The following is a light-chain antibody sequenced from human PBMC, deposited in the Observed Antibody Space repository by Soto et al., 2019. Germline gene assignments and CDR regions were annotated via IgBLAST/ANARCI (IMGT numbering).Light chain of an antibody. V-gene: IGLV2-23*02. Sequence: QSVLTQPASVSGSPGQSITISCTGTSSDVGSYNLVSWYQQHPGKAPKLMIYEVRKRPSGVSNRFSGSKSANTASLTISGLQAEDEADYYCCSFAGSSTLVFGTGTKVTVL. CDR1: SSDVGSYNL. CDR2: EVR. J-gene: IGLJ1*01. CDR3: CSFAGSSTLV.